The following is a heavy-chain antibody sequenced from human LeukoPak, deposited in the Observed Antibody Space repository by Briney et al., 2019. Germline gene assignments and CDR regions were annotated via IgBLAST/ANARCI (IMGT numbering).Heavy chain of an antibody. CDR1: GFTFSSYG. CDR2: IRYDGSNK. Sequence: GGSLRLSCAASGFTFSSYGMHWVRQAPGKGLEWVAFIRYDGSNKYYADSVKGRFTISRDNSKNTLYLQMNSLRAEDTAVYYCTTLLLWIGEFVDYWGQGTLVTVSS. CDR3: TTLLLWIGEFVDY. J-gene: IGHJ4*02. D-gene: IGHD3-10*01. V-gene: IGHV3-30*02.